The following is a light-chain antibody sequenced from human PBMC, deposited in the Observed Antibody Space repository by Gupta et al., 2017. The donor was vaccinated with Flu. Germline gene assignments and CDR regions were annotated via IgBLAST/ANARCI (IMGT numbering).Light chain of an antibody. CDR2: DNN. Sequence: QSVLTHTHSASAAPAPQATHSSSGSSSNIGNNYVSWYQQLPGTAPKLLIYDNNKRPSGIPDRFSGSKSGTSATLGITGLQTGDEADYYCGTWDSSLSAWVFGGGTKLTVL. J-gene: IGLJ3*02. V-gene: IGLV1-51*01. CDR3: GTWDSSLSAWV. CDR1: SSNIGNNY.